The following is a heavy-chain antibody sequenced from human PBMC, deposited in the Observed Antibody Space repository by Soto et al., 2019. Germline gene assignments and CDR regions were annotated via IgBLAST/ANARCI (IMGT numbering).Heavy chain of an antibody. V-gene: IGHV1-58*01. CDR2: ILVASGNT. CDR1: GFTFTSSA. D-gene: IGHD3-3*01. CDR3: ATVEFSASYTADN. Sequence: SVKVSCKASGFTFTSSAVQWVRQARGQPLEWIGWILVASGNTNYAQKFQERVIVTRDMSTSTAYMELSSLRSDDTAVYYCATVEFSASYTADNWGQGTLVTVSS. J-gene: IGHJ4*02.